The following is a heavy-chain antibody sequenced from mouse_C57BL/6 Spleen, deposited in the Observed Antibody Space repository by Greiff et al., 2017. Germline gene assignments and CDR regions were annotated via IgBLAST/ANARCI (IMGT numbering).Heavy chain of an antibody. CDR2: FYPGSGSI. Sequence: QVTLKESGAELVKPGASVKLSCKASGYTFTEYTIHWVKQRSGQGLEWIGWFYPGSGSIKYNEKFKDKATLTADKSSSTVYMELSRMTSEDSAVYFCARHEDEVVARYFDVWGTGTTVTVSS. CDR1: GYTFTEYT. D-gene: IGHD1-1*01. CDR3: ARHEDEVVARYFDV. V-gene: IGHV1-62-2*01. J-gene: IGHJ1*03.